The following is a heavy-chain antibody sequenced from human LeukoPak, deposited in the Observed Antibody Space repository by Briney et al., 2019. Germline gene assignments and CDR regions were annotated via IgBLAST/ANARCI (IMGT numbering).Heavy chain of an antibody. CDR2: INHSGST. D-gene: IGHD6-19*01. CDR3: ARRLTFSTVAVAGTRWFDP. Sequence: SETLSLTCAVYGGSFSGYYWSWIRQPPGKGPEWIGEINHSGSTNYNPSLKSRVTISVDTSKNQFSLKLSSVTAADTAVYYCARRLTFSTVAVAGTRWFDPWGQGTLVTVSS. CDR1: GGSFSGYY. J-gene: IGHJ5*02. V-gene: IGHV4-34*01.